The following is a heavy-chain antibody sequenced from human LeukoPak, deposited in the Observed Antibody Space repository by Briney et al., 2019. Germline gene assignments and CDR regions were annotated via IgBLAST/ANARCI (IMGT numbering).Heavy chain of an antibody. CDR2: INHSGST. V-gene: IGHV4-34*01. Sequence: SETLSLTCAVYGGSFSGYYWSWIRQPPGKGLEWIGEINHSGSTNYNPSLKSRVTISVDTSKNQFSLKLSSVTAADTAVYYCAIYDSSGYYHDYWGQGTLVTVSS. CDR1: GGSFSGYY. J-gene: IGHJ4*02. CDR3: AIYDSSGYYHDY. D-gene: IGHD3-22*01.